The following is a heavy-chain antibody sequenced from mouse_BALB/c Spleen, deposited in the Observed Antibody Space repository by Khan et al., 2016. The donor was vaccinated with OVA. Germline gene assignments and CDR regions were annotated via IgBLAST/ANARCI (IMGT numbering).Heavy chain of an antibody. D-gene: IGHD2-1*01. Sequence: ELVESGGGLVKPGGSLKLSCAASGFTFSSFVMSWVRQTPEKRLEWVATISSAGSYTYYPDSVKGRFTISRDNAKNTLYLQMNSLRSEDTAIYYCANGNYGWFAYWGQGTLVTVSA. CDR1: GFTFSSFV. J-gene: IGHJ3*01. V-gene: IGHV5-9-3*01. CDR3: ANGNYGWFAY. CDR2: ISSAGSYT.